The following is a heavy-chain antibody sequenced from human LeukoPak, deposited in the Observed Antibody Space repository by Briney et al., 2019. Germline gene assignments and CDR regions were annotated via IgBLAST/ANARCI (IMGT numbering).Heavy chain of an antibody. Sequence: ASVKVSCKASGYTFTGYYMHWVRQAPGQGLEWMGWINPNSGGTNYAQKFQGRVTMTRDTSISTAYMELSRLRSDDTAVYYCARESTGYYGMDVWGQGTTVTVSS. CDR2: INPNSGGT. CDR1: GYTFTGYY. V-gene: IGHV1-2*02. CDR3: ARESTGYYGMDV. D-gene: IGHD3-9*01. J-gene: IGHJ6*02.